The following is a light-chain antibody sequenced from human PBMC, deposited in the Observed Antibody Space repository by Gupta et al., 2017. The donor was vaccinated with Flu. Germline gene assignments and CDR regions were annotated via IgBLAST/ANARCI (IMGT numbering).Light chain of an antibody. J-gene: IGLJ3*02. CDR2: EVS. V-gene: IGLV2-14*01. CDR3: SSYTSSNTLV. CDR1: VGGYNY. Sequence: VGGYNYVSWHQQHPGRAPQVIIYEVSNRPSRVSNRFSGSKSGNTASLTISGLQAEDEADYYCSSYTSSNTLVFGGGTKLTVL.